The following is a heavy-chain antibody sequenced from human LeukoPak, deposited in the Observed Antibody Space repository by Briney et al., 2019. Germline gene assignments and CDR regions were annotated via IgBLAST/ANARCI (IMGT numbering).Heavy chain of an antibody. D-gene: IGHD3-22*01. Sequence: PGGSLRLSCAASGFTFSSYWMSWVRQAPGKGLEWVANIKQDGSEKYYVDSVKGRFTISRDNAKNSLYLQMNSLRAEDTAVYYCARESSSGYYYVGDFDYWGQGTLVTVSS. V-gene: IGHV3-7*01. CDR2: IKQDGSEK. J-gene: IGHJ4*02. CDR3: ARESSSGYYYVGDFDY. CDR1: GFTFSSYW.